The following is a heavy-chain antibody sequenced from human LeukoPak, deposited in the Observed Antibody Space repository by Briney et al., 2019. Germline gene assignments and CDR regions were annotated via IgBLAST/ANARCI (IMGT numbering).Heavy chain of an antibody. Sequence: GGSLRLSCAASGFIFSTYGMHWVRQAPGKGLEWVAFIQFDGSEEFYADSVKGRFTISRDNSKNTLYLQMNSLRAEDTAVYYCARAAPHYDILTGYSLSYFDYWGQGTLVTVSS. CDR2: IQFDGSEE. V-gene: IGHV3-30*02. CDR3: ARAAPHYDILTGYSLSYFDY. CDR1: GFIFSTYG. D-gene: IGHD3-9*01. J-gene: IGHJ4*02.